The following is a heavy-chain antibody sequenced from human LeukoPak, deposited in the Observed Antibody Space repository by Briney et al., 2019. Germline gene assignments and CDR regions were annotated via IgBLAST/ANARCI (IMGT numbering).Heavy chain of an antibody. J-gene: IGHJ6*02. Sequence: SETLSVTCTVSGGSISSGGYYWSWIRQHPGKGLEWIGYIYYSGSTYYNPSLKSRVTISVDTSKNQFSLKLSSVTAADTAVYYCARGLEVPAAISRGGGGMDVWGQGTTVTVSS. V-gene: IGHV4-31*03. CDR3: ARGLEVPAAISRGGGGMDV. D-gene: IGHD2-2*02. CDR1: GGSISSGGYY. CDR2: IYYSGST.